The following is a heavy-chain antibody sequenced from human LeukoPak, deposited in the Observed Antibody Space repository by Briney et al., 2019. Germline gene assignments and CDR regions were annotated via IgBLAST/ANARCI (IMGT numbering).Heavy chain of an antibody. J-gene: IGHJ4*02. D-gene: IGHD4-17*01. Sequence: GGSLRLSCAASGFTFITFSDAWMSWVRQAPGKGLEWVGRIKSKTTGGAIDYAAPVKGRFSILRDDSNDTLYLQMNGLRTDDTAVYYCTTGGLRWGQGTLVTVS. CDR2: IKSKTTGGAI. CDR1: GFTFITFSDAW. V-gene: IGHV3-15*01. CDR3: TTGGLR.